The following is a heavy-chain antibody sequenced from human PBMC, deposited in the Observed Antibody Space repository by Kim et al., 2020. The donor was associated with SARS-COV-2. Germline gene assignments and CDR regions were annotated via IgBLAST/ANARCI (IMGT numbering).Heavy chain of an antibody. V-gene: IGHV1-46*01. J-gene: IGHJ4*02. Sequence: SYAQKFQGRVTMTRDTSTSTVYMELSSLRSEDTAVYYCARGFSGSYLPLDWGQGTLVTVSS. CDR3: ARGFSGSYLPLD. D-gene: IGHD3-10*01.